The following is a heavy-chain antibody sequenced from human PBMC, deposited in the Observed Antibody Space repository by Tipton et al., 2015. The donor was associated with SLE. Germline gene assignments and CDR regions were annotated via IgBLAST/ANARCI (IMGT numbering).Heavy chain of an antibody. CDR3: ARLHWYYYDSSGADY. CDR2: IYYSGST. Sequence: TLSLTCTVSGGSISSHYWSWIRQPPGKGLEWIGYIYYSGSTNYNPSLKSRVTISVDTSKNQFSLKLSSVTAADTAVYYCARLHWYYYDSSGADYWGQGTLVTVSS. V-gene: IGHV4-59*08. CDR1: GGSISSHY. D-gene: IGHD3-22*01. J-gene: IGHJ4*02.